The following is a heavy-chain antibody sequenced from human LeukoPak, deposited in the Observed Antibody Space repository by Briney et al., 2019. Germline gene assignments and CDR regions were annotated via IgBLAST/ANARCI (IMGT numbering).Heavy chain of an antibody. Sequence: GGSLRLSCAASGFTFSSYWMSWVRQAPGKGLEWVANIKQDGSEKYYVDSVKGRFTISRDNAKNSLYLQMNSLRAEDTAVYYCARVDYDILTGWYYFDYWGQGTLVTVSS. D-gene: IGHD3-9*01. CDR3: ARVDYDILTGWYYFDY. CDR1: GFTFSSYW. V-gene: IGHV3-7*01. CDR2: IKQDGSEK. J-gene: IGHJ4*02.